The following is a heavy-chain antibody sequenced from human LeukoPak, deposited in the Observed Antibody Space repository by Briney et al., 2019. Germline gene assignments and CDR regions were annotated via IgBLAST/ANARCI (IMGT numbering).Heavy chain of an antibody. D-gene: IGHD2-15*01. CDR3: ARGYCSGGSCYDAFDI. CDR1: GASIRNSYYY. V-gene: IGHV4-39*07. CDR2: IYYSGST. J-gene: IGHJ3*02. Sequence: SETLSLTCTVSGASIRNSYYYWGWIRQPPGKGLEWIGSIYYSGSTHYSPSLKSRVTISVDTSKNKFSLKLSSVTAADTAVYYCARGYCSGGSCYDAFDIWGQGTMVTVSS.